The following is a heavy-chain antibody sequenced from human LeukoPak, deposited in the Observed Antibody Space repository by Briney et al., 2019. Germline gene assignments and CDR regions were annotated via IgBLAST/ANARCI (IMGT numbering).Heavy chain of an antibody. Sequence: SETLSLTCTVSGGSISSYYWSWLRQPPGKGLEWIGYIYYSGSTSYNPSLKSRVTISVDTSKNQFSLKLSSVTAADTAVYYCARQLDSAYYYYYMDVWGKGTTVTISS. D-gene: IGHD1-26*01. CDR1: GGSISSYY. J-gene: IGHJ6*03. CDR2: IYYSGST. CDR3: ARQLDSAYYYYYMDV. V-gene: IGHV4-59*08.